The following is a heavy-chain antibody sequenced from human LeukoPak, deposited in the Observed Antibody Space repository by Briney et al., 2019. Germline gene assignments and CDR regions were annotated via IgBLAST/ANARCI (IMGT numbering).Heavy chain of an antibody. V-gene: IGHV4-59*01. J-gene: IGHJ4*02. CDR2: IYYNGIT. CDR3: ARGGPWTTVTTTGAPLEY. CDR1: GGSITSDY. Sequence: SETLSLTCIVSGGSITSDYWSWIRQPPGRGQEWIGSIYYNGITNYNPSLKSRVTISIDTSKSQFSLRLISVTAADTAMYYCARGGPWTTVTTTGAPLEYWGQGTLVTVSS. D-gene: IGHD4-17*01.